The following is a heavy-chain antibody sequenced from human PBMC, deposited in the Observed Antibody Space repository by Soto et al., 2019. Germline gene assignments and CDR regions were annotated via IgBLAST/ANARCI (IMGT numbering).Heavy chain of an antibody. CDR3: ARSKQRWPYYYYYGMDV. Sequence: SETLSLTCTVSGGSISSYYWSWIRQPAGKGLEWIGRIYTSGSTNYNPSLKSRVTMSVDTSKNQFSLKLSSMTAADTAVYYCARSKQRWPYYYYYGMDVWGQGTTVTVSS. CDR2: IYTSGST. D-gene: IGHD2-15*01. J-gene: IGHJ6*02. CDR1: GGSISSYY. V-gene: IGHV4-4*07.